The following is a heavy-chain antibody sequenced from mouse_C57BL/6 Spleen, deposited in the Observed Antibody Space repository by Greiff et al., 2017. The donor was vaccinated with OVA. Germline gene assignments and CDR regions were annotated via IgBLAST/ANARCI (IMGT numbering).Heavy chain of an antibody. CDR2: INPNNGGT. V-gene: IGHV1-18*01. CDR3: ARPLYGSSKGYAMDY. CDR1: GYTFTDYN. Sequence: VQLKESGPELVKPGASVKIPCKASGYTFTDYNMDWVKQSHGKSLEWIGDINPNNGGTIYNQKFKGKATLTVDKSSSTAYMELRSLTSEDTAVYYCARPLYGSSKGYAMDYWGQGTSVTVSS. J-gene: IGHJ4*01. D-gene: IGHD1-1*01.